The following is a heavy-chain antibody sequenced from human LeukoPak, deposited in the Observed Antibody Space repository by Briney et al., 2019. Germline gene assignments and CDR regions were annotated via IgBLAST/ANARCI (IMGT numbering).Heavy chain of an antibody. D-gene: IGHD3-16*01. J-gene: IGHJ6*03. V-gene: IGHV3-74*01. CDR2: INTHGSST. Sequence: PGGPLTLSCAASGFAFSNHCVHGVRQSRVGGLEWVARINTHGSSTNYADSVKGRFTISRDNAKNTLYLQMTSLSAEDTAVYYALAGYYYYYMDVWGKGTTVTVSS. CDR1: GFAFSNHC. CDR3: LAGYYYYYMDV.